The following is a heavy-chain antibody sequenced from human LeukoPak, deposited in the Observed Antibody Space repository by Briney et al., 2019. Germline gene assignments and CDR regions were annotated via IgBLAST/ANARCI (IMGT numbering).Heavy chain of an antibody. V-gene: IGHV6-1*01. CDR2: TYYRSKWDN. CDR1: GDSVSSNNTT. J-gene: IGHJ6*02. Sequence: SQTLSLTCAISGDSVSSNNTTWDWVRQSPSRGLEWLGRTYYRSKWDNDYAASVKSRITINPDTSKNQFSLQLYSVTPEDTAVYYCARTRYIASPKYIGMDVWGRGTAVTVSS. D-gene: IGHD2-21*01. CDR3: ARTRYIASPKYIGMDV.